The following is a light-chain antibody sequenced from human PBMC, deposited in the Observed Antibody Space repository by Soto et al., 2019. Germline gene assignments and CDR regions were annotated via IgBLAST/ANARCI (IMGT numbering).Light chain of an antibody. J-gene: IGKJ1*01. Sequence: EIVLTQSPGTLSLCPGERATLSCRASQSVSSSYLAWYQQKRGQAPRLLIHGASNRATGIPDRFSGSGSGTDFTLTITRLEPEDFAVYYCQQYGGSPRTFGQGTKVAIK. CDR1: QSVSSSY. CDR2: GAS. CDR3: QQYGGSPRT. V-gene: IGKV3-20*01.